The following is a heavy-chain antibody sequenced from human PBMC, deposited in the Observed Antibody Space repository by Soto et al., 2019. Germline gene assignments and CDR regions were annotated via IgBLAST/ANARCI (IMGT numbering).Heavy chain of an antibody. CDR2: IYYSGST. J-gene: IGHJ4*02. Sequence: SETLSLTCTVSGGSISSYYWSWIRQPPGKGLEWIGYIYYSGSTNYNPSLKSRVTISVDTSKNQFSLKLSSVTAADTAVYYWARLGYDFWSGYVDYWGQGTLVTVSS. CDR1: GGSISSYY. V-gene: IGHV4-59*01. D-gene: IGHD3-3*01. CDR3: ARLGYDFWSGYVDY.